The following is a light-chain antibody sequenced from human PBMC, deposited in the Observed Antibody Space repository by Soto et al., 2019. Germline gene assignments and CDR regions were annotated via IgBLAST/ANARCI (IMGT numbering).Light chain of an antibody. V-gene: IGKV3-20*01. Sequence: EIVMTQSPATLSVSPGARATLSVRTSQSIRDTLAWYQQEPGQAPRLLIYGASNRATGIPDRFSGSGSGTDFTLTISRMQPEDFAVYDCQQYGSPGTFGQGTKVDIK. CDR3: QQYGSPGT. CDR2: GAS. J-gene: IGKJ1*01. CDR1: QSIRDT.